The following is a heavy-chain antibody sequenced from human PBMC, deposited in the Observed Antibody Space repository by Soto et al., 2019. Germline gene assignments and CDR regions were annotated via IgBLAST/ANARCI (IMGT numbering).Heavy chain of an antibody. J-gene: IGHJ5*02. CDR2: ISSSSSYI. D-gene: IGHD2-2*01. CDR3: ARGCSSTSCLPGP. CDR1: GFTFSSYS. Sequence: EVQLVESGGGLVKPGGSLRLSCAASGFTFSSYSMNWVRQAPGKGLEWVSSISSSSSYIYYADSVKGRFTISRDNAKNSLYLKMNSLRAEDTAVYYCARGCSSTSCLPGPWGQGTLVTVSS. V-gene: IGHV3-21*01.